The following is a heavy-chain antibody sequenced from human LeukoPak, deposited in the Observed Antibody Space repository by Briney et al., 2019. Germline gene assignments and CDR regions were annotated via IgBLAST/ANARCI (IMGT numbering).Heavy chain of an antibody. V-gene: IGHV4-39*07. D-gene: IGHD3-10*01. Sequence: PSETLSLTCTVSGGSISSSSYYWGWIRQPPGKGLEWIGSIYYSGSTYYNPSLKSRVTISVDTSKNQFSLKLSSVTAADTAVYYCATTPATPKNRKNTVRGVTVDYWGQGTLATVSS. CDR3: ATTPATPKNRKNTVRGVTVDY. CDR2: IYYSGST. CDR1: GGSISSSSYY. J-gene: IGHJ4*02.